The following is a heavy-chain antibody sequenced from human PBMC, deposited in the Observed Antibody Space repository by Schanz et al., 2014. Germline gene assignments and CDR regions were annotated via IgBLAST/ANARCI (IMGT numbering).Heavy chain of an antibody. CDR3: ARPLGPNYYYYGLDV. CDR1: GFTFSSYS. CDR2: ISSSSDYI. J-gene: IGHJ6*02. V-gene: IGHV3-21*01. Sequence: VQLVESGGGLVKPGGSLRLSCAASGFTFSSYSMSWVRQAPGKGLGWVSFISSSSDYINYADSVKGRFTISRVDAKNSVHLQMNSLRAEDTAVYYCARPLGPNYYYYGLDVWGQGTTVTVSS.